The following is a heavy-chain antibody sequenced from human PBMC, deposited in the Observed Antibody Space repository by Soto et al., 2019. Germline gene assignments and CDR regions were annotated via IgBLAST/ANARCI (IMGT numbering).Heavy chain of an antibody. CDR2: IIPIFGTA. V-gene: IGHV1-69*06. J-gene: IGHJ3*02. Sequence: QVQLVQSGAEVKKPGSSVKVSCKASGGTFSSYAISWLRQAPGQGLEWMGGIIPIFGTANYAQKFQGRVTITADKSTSTAYMELSSLRSEDTAVYYCARDNYYDSSGYSLAFEIWGQGTMVTVSS. CDR1: GGTFSSYA. D-gene: IGHD3-22*01. CDR3: ARDNYYDSSGYSLAFEI.